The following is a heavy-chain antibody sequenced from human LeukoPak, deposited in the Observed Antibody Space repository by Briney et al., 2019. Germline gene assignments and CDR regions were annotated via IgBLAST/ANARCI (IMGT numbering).Heavy chain of an antibody. J-gene: IGHJ3*02. CDR3: ARDGERDYGDRTYAFDI. V-gene: IGHV3-30-3*01. D-gene: IGHD4-17*01. CDR2: ISYDGSSK. Sequence: PGGSLRLSCAASGFTFSSYAMHWVRQAPGKGLEWVAVISYDGSSKYYADSVKGRFTISRDNSKNTLYLQTNSLRAEDTAVYYCARDGERDYGDRTYAFDIWGQGTMVTVSS. CDR1: GFTFSSYA.